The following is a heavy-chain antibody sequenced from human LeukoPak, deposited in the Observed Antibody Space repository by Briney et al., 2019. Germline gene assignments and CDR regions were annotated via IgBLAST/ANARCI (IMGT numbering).Heavy chain of an antibody. Sequence: GGSLRLSCTASGFIFSTSWMTWVRQAPGKGLEWVANINLDGSEKYYVDSVRGRFTISRDNAKNSLYLQMSSLRAEDTAVYHCARGITSGPRRYDVRNFDYWGQGTPVTVSS. CDR2: INLDGSEK. CDR1: GFIFSTSW. J-gene: IGHJ4*02. D-gene: IGHD5-12*01. CDR3: ARGITSGPRRYDVRNFDY. V-gene: IGHV3-7*01.